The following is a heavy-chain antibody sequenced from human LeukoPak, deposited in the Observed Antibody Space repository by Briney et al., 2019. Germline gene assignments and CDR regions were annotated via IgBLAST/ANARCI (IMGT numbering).Heavy chain of an antibody. D-gene: IGHD4-17*01. CDR2: ISSSSSYV. CDR3: ARDHGDYAHFDY. Sequence: PGGSLRLSCAASGFTFSSYSMNWVRQAPGKGLEWVSSISSSSSYVYYADSVKGRFTISRDNAKNSLYLQMNSLRAEDTAVYYCARDHGDYAHFDYWGQGTLVTVSS. V-gene: IGHV3-21*01. J-gene: IGHJ4*02. CDR1: GFTFSSYS.